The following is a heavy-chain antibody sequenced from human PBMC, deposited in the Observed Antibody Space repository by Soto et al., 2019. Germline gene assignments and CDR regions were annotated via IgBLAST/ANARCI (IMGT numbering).Heavy chain of an antibody. CDR2: INPNSGGT. J-gene: IGHJ3*02. Sequence: ASVKVSCKASGYTFTGYYMHWVRQAPGQGLEWMGWINPNSGGTNYAQKLQGWVTMTRDTSISTAYMELSRLRSDDTAVYYCARDLGYCSGGSCYSGGGNDAFDIWGQGTMVTVSS. CDR1: GYTFTGYY. CDR3: ARDLGYCSGGSCYSGGGNDAFDI. D-gene: IGHD2-15*01. V-gene: IGHV1-2*04.